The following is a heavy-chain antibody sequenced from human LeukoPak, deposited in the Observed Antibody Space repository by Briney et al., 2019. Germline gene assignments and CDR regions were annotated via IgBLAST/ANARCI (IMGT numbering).Heavy chain of an antibody. CDR3: ARVAPAVGAIPDY. Sequence: GASVTVSCKASGYTFTSYDSNWVRQAAGQGLEWMGWMNPNSGNTGYAQKFQSRVTMTRNTSISTAYMELSSLRSEDTAVYYCARVAPAVGAIPDYWGQGTLVTVSS. J-gene: IGHJ4*02. V-gene: IGHV1-8*01. CDR2: MNPNSGNT. CDR1: GYTFTSYD. D-gene: IGHD1-26*01.